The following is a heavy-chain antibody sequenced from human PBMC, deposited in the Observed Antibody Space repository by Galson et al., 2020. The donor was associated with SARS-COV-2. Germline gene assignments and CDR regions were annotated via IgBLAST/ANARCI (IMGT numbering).Heavy chain of an antibody. CDR2: INHSGST. D-gene: IGHD3-10*01. CDR1: GGSFSGYY. Sequence: SETLSLTCAVYGGSFSGYYWSWIRQPPGKGLEWIGEINHSGSTNYNPSLKSRVTISVDTSKNQFSLKLSSVTAADTAVYYCARRTITMVRGVIYPSYLPYYFDYWGQGTLVTVSS. CDR3: ARRTITMVRGVIYPSYLPYYFDY. J-gene: IGHJ4*02. V-gene: IGHV4-34*01.